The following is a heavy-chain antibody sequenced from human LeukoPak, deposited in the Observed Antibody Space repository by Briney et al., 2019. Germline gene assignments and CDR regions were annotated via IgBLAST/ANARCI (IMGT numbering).Heavy chain of an antibody. CDR1: GGSFSGHY. CDR2: IYYTGST. J-gene: IGHJ4*02. V-gene: IGHV4-59*11. Sequence: SETLSLTCAVYGGSFSGHYWSWIRQPPGKGLEWIGYIYYTGSTNYNPSLTSRVTISVDTSKNQVSLTLSSVTAADTAVYYCARSSAVAVDYWGQGTLVTVSS. CDR3: ARSSAVAVDY. D-gene: IGHD6-19*01.